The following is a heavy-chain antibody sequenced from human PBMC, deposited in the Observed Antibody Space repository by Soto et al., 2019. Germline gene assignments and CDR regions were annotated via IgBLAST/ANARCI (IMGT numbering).Heavy chain of an antibody. Sequence: ASVKVSCKASCYTFTSYGISWVRQAPGQGLEWMGWISAYNGNTNYAQELQGRVTMTTDTSTSTAYMELRSLRSDDTAVYYCARGNQAYYDFWSGPSAYGMDVWGQGTTVTVSS. D-gene: IGHD3-3*01. V-gene: IGHV1-18*01. CDR3: ARGNQAYYDFWSGPSAYGMDV. J-gene: IGHJ6*02. CDR2: ISAYNGNT. CDR1: CYTFTSYG.